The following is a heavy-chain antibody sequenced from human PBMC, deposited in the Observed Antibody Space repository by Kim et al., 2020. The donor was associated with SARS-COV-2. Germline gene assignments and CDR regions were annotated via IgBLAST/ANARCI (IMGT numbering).Heavy chain of an antibody. CDR2: INPNSGGT. Sequence: ASVKVSCKASGYTFTGYYMHWVRQAPGQGLEWMGRINPNSGGTNYAQKFQGRVTMTRDTSISTAYMELSRLRSDDTAVYYCARGLYYDFWSGYYFDYWGQGTLVTVSS. J-gene: IGHJ4*02. CDR1: GYTFTGYY. CDR3: ARGLYYDFWSGYYFDY. V-gene: IGHV1-2*06. D-gene: IGHD3-3*01.